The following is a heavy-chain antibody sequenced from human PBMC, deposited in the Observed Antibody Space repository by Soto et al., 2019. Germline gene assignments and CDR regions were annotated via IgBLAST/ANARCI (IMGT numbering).Heavy chain of an antibody. J-gene: IGHJ3*02. CDR2: IDHSGTT. V-gene: IGHV4-4*02. CDR3: ARGKFYAFDI. Sequence: QVPLQESGPGLVKPSGTLSLTCAVSGVSISIPNWWAWVRQAPGKGLEWIGEIDHSGTTNYNPSLNSRVTISLDRSKNQFSLRLSSVAAADTAVYFCARGKFYAFDIWGQGTMVTVSS. CDR1: GVSISIPNW.